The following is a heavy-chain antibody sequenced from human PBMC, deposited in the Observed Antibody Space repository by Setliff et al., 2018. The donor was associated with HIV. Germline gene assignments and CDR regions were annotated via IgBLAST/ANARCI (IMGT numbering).Heavy chain of an antibody. D-gene: IGHD4-17*01. CDR2: IYYSGNT. V-gene: IGHV4-59*08. J-gene: IGHJ4*02. CDR3: ARRGDYGGMGY. Sequence: PSETLSLTCTVSGGSISDYYWTWIRQPPGKGLEWIGYIYYSGNTNYNPSLKSRVTISLDTSKNQFSLKLISLTAADTAVYYCARRGDYGGMGYWGLGTLVTVSS. CDR1: GGSISDYY.